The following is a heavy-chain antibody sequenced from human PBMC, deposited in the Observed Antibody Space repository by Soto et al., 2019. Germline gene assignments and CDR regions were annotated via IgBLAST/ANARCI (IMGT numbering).Heavy chain of an antibody. CDR1: GFTFSSYG. CDR2: ISSDGNTK. J-gene: IGHJ4*01. CDR3: AKEVAVAGDFDY. D-gene: IGHD6-19*01. Sequence: PGGSRRPAWVASGFTFSSYGIHWVRQAQGKGLEWVAVISSDGNTKYYADSVKGRFTISRDNSKNTLYLQMDSLRPEDTAVYYCAKEVAVAGDFDYWGHGTLVTVSS. V-gene: IGHV3-30*18.